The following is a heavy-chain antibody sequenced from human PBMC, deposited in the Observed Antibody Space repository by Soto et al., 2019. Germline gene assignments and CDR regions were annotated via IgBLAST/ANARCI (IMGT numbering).Heavy chain of an antibody. CDR2: ISGSGGSA. Sequence: EVQLLESGGGLVQPGGSLRLSCEASGFTFSNYAMNWVRQAPGKGLEWVSSISGSGGSAYYADSVKGRFTISRDNSKNTLYLQMNGLQAEDTAVYYCAKRKVRGVVRGAPLDYWGQGTLVTVSP. CDR3: AKRKVRGVVRGAPLDY. CDR1: GFTFSNYA. J-gene: IGHJ4*02. D-gene: IGHD3-10*01. V-gene: IGHV3-23*01.